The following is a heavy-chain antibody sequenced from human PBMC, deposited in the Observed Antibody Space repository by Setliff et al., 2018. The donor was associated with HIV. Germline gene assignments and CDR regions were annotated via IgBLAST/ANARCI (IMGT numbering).Heavy chain of an antibody. J-gene: IGHJ4*02. CDR1: GGSFSGNY. Sequence: KTSETLSLTCAVYGGSFSGNYWSWIRQPPGKGLEWIGEINESGTTNYNPSLDSRLFISVDTSKAHFSLKLNSVTAADTAVYYCARGRQGPYYYDSSGFSRGRYFDYWGQGTLVTVSS. D-gene: IGHD3-22*01. CDR2: INESGTT. V-gene: IGHV4-34*01. CDR3: ARGRQGPYYYDSSGFSRGRYFDY.